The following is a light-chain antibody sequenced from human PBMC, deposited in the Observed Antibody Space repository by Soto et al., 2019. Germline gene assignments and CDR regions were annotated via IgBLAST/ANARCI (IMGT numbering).Light chain of an antibody. J-gene: IGKJ1*01. V-gene: IGKV3-15*01. Sequence: FITHSPSTLSVSPGERATLSCRASQSVSSNLAWYQQKPGQAPRLLIYGASTRATGIPARFSGSGSGTEFTLTISSLQSEDFAVYYCQQYNNWPQTFGQGTKV. CDR1: QSVSSN. CDR2: GAS. CDR3: QQYNNWPQT.